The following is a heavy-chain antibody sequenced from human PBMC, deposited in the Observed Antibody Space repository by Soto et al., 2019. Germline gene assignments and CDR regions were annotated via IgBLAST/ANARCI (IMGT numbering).Heavy chain of an antibody. CDR3: AKDLRGYSFWDKNFDI. V-gene: IGHV3-30*18. Sequence: GGSLRLSCAASGFTFSSYGMHWVRQAPGKGLEWVAVISYDGSNKYYADSVKGRFTISRDNSKNTLYLQMNSLRAEDTAVYYCAKDLRGYSFWDKNFDIWGQGTMVTVSS. D-gene: IGHD5-18*01. J-gene: IGHJ3*02. CDR1: GFTFSSYG. CDR2: ISYDGSNK.